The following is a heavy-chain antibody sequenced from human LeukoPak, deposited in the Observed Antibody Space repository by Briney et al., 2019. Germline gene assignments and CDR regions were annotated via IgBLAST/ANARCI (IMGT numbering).Heavy chain of an antibody. D-gene: IGHD4-17*01. Sequence: GGSLRLSCAASGFTFSSYAMHWVRQAPGKGLEWVAVISYDGSSKYYADSVKGRFTISRDNSKNTLYLQMNSLRAEDTAVYYCAKEPTVTRPLDPWGQGTLVTVSS. CDR1: GFTFSSYA. J-gene: IGHJ5*02. CDR2: ISYDGSSK. V-gene: IGHV3-30*14. CDR3: AKEPTVTRPLDP.